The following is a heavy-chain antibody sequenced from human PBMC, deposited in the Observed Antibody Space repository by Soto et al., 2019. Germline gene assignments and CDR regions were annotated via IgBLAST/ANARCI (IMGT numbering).Heavy chain of an antibody. CDR1: GFSLSTSGVG. V-gene: IGHV2-5*02. D-gene: IGHD4-17*01. Sequence: QITLKESGPPLVKPTQTLTLTCTFSGFSLSTSGVGVVWIRQPPRKALEWLALIYWDDDKRYSPSLKSRLTITKDTSKNQVVLTVSNMDPLDPASYSCAYFSSRWPLGYWGQGTLVTV. J-gene: IGHJ4*02. CDR3: AYFSSRWPLGY. CDR2: IYWDDDK.